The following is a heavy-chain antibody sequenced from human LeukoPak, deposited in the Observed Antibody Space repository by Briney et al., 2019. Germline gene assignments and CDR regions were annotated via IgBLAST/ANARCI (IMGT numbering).Heavy chain of an antibody. CDR1: GFTFSSYA. CDR3: ARKRGSSWYVGWFDP. CDR2: ISYDGSNK. D-gene: IGHD6-13*01. V-gene: IGHV3-30-3*01. Sequence: PGGSLRLSCAASGFTFSSYAMHWVRQAPGKGLEWVAVISYDGSNKYYADSVKGRFTISRDNAKNSLYLQMNSLRAEDTAVYYCARKRGSSWYVGWFDPWGQGTLVTVSS. J-gene: IGHJ5*02.